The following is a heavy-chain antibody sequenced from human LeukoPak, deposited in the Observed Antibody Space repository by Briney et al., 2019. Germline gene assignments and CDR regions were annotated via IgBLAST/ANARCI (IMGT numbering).Heavy chain of an antibody. CDR1: GGSFSGYY. D-gene: IGHD5-18*01. Sequence: SETLSLTCAVYGGSFSGYYWSWIRQPPGKGLEWIGEINHSGSTNYNPSLKSRVTISVDTSKNQFSLKLSSVTAADTAVYYCAGGYSYGWEIDYWGQGTLVTVSS. CDR2: INHSGST. V-gene: IGHV4-34*01. J-gene: IGHJ4*02. CDR3: AGGYSYGWEIDY.